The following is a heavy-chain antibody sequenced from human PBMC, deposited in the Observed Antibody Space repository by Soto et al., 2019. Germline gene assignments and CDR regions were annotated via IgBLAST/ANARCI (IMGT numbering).Heavy chain of an antibody. CDR2: INAGNGNT. CDR1: RYTFSTYA. V-gene: IGHV1-3*01. CDR3: ARDGAVAGGINFDY. J-gene: IGHJ4*02. D-gene: IGHD6-19*01. Sequence: QVQLVQSGAEVKKPGASVKVSCKASRYTFSTYAIHWVRQAPGQSLEWMGWINAGNGNTKYSQKFQGRVTITRDTPANTAYMERSSLRSEDTAVYYCARDGAVAGGINFDYWGQGTLVTVSS.